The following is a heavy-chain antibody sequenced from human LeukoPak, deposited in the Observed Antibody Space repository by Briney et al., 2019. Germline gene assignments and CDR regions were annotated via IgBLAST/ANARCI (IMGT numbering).Heavy chain of an antibody. V-gene: IGHV3-7*05. CDR2: IKQDGSEK. CDR1: GFMVSSNY. CDR3: ARTSRATVTHPPFDS. D-gene: IGHD4-17*01. Sequence: GGSLRLSCAASGFMVSSNYMNWVRQAPGKGLEWVANIKQDGSEKYYVDSVKGRFTISRDNAKNSLYLQMNSLRAEDTAVYYCARTSRATVTHPPFDSWGQGTLVTVSS. J-gene: IGHJ4*02.